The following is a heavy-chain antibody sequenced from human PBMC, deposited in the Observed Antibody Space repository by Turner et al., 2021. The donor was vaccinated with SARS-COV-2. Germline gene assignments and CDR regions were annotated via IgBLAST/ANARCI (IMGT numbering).Heavy chain of an antibody. CDR3: ARHSPGLRGDYFDY. CDR2: IYYSGST. D-gene: IGHD5-12*01. J-gene: IGHJ4*02. Sequence: QLQLQESGPGLVKPSETLSIPCPVSGGSISSSSYYWGWIRQPPGKGLEWIGYIYYSGSTYYNPALNSRVTISVDTSKNQFSLKLGSVTAADTAVYYCARHSPGLRGDYFDYWGQGTLVTVSS. CDR1: GGSISSSSYY. V-gene: IGHV4-39*01.